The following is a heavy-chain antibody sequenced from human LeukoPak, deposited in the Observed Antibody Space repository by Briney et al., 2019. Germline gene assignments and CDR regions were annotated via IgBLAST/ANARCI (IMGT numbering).Heavy chain of an antibody. J-gene: IGHJ4*02. CDR3: AKGSGNRLRYFDY. CDR2: LSGSGYNT. CDR1: GFTFSSHA. D-gene: IGHD3-10*01. Sequence: GGSLRLSCAASGFTFSSHALSWVRQAPGKGLEWVSSLSGSGYNTYYADSVKGRFTISRDNSKNTLYLQMNSLRAEDTAVYYCAKGSGNRLRYFDYWGQGTLVTVSS. V-gene: IGHV3-23*01.